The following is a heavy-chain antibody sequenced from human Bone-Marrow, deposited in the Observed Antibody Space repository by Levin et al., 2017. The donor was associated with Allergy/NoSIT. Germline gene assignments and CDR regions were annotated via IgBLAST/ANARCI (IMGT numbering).Heavy chain of an antibody. CDR1: EFTFSNYA. Sequence: GESLKISCVTSEFTFSNYAMTWVRQAPGKGLEWVSTISGSGANTYYADSVKGRFTISRDNSNNALYLQMNSLRAEDTAVYFGAKGPMGGYDSKWGQGTLVTVSS. CDR3: AKGPMGGYDSK. D-gene: IGHD5-12*01. V-gene: IGHV3-23*01. J-gene: IGHJ4*02. CDR2: ISGSGANT.